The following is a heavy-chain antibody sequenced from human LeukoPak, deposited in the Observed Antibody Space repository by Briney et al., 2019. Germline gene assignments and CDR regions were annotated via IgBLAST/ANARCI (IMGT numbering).Heavy chain of an antibody. V-gene: IGHV3-43D*03. CDR2: ISWDGGST. Sequence: GGSLRLSCAASGFTFDDYAMHWVRQAPGKGLEWVSLISWDGGSTYYADSVKGRFTISRDNSKNSLYLQMNSLRAEDTALYYCAKDTSSSGSKYYFDYWGQGTLVTVSS. CDR3: AKDTSSSGSKYYFDY. J-gene: IGHJ4*02. D-gene: IGHD6-19*01. CDR1: GFTFDDYA.